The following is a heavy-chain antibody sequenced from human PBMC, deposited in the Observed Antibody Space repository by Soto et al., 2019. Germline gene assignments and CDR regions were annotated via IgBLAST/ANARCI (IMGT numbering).Heavy chain of an antibody. Sequence: PGGSLRLSCAASGFTFSGSAMHWVRQASGKGLEWVGRIRSKANSYATAYAASVKGRFTISRDDSKNTAYLQMNSLKTEDTAVYYCTREGAYCGGDCYSGYYYYGMDVWGQGTTVTVSS. D-gene: IGHD2-21*02. CDR3: TREGAYCGGDCYSGYYYYGMDV. V-gene: IGHV3-73*01. CDR1: GFTFSGSA. J-gene: IGHJ6*02. CDR2: IRSKANSYAT.